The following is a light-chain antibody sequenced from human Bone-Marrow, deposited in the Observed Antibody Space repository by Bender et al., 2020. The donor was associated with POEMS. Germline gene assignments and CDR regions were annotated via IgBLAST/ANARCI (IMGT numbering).Light chain of an antibody. CDR3: ATWDDSLNGWV. V-gene: IGLV1-44*01. Sequence: TISCSGSSSKFGSYPVNWYQQLPGAAPKLVIFNNSQRPSGVPDRFSGSNSGTSASLAISGLLSDDEADFHCATWDDSLNGWVFGGGTKLTVL. CDR2: NNS. J-gene: IGLJ3*02. CDR1: SSKFGSYP.